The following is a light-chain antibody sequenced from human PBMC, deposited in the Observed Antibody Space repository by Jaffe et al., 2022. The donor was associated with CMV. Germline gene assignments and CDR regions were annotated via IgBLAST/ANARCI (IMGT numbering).Light chain of an antibody. J-gene: IGKJ4*01. CDR2: DAS. V-gene: IGKV3-11*01. CDR1: QSVGSF. CDR3: QQRSNWPGLT. Sequence: EIVLTQSPATLSLSPGERATLSCRASQSVGSFLAWYQHKPGQAPRLLIYDASNRATGIPARFSGSGSGTDFTLTISSLEPEDFAVYYCQQRSNWPGLTFGGGTKVEIK.